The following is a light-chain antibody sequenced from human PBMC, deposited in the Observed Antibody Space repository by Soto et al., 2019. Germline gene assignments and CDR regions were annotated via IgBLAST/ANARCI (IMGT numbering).Light chain of an antibody. CDR2: WAS. CDR1: QSVLYSSNNKNY. J-gene: IGKJ3*01. Sequence: DIVMTQSPDSLAVSLGERATINCKSSQSVLYSSNNKNYLAWYQQKPGQSPKLLFYWASTRESGVPDRFSGSGSGTDFTLTISTLPAEDVAVYYCQQYYSTPFTFGPGNKVDIK. V-gene: IGKV4-1*01. CDR3: QQYYSTPFT.